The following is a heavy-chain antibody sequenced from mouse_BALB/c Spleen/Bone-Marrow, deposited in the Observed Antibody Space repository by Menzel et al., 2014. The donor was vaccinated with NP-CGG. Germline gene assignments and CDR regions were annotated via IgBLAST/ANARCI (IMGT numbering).Heavy chain of an antibody. CDR3: AILLRSDY. CDR1: GYTFSSYW. Sequence: VQGVESGAELMKPGASVKISCKATGYTFSSYWIEWVKQRPGHGLEWIGEILPGSGSTNYNEKFKGKATFTADTSSNTAYMQLSSLTSEDSAVYYCAILLRSDYWGQGTTLTVSS. CDR2: ILPGSGST. D-gene: IGHD1-1*01. V-gene: IGHV1-9*01. J-gene: IGHJ2*01.